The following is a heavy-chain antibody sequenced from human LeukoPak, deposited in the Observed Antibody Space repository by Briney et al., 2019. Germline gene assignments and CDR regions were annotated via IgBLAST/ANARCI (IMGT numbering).Heavy chain of an antibody. J-gene: IGHJ4*02. CDR3: ARGLSIVGAIDFDY. D-gene: IGHD1-26*01. Sequence: SETLSLTCTVSGGSISSSSYYWGWIRQPPGKGLEWIGSIYYSGSTYYNPSLKSRVTISVDTSKNQFSLKLSSVTAADTAVYYCARGLSIVGAIDFDYWGQGTLVTVSS. CDR2: IYYSGST. V-gene: IGHV4-39*07. CDR1: GGSISSSSYY.